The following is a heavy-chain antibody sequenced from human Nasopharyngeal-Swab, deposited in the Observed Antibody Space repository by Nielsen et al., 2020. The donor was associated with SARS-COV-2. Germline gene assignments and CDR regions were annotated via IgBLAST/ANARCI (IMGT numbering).Heavy chain of an antibody. CDR3: ARTILSSSPEEGFDY. J-gene: IGHJ4*02. Sequence: WIRQPPGKGLEWVSSISSSSSYIYYADSVKGRFTISRDNAKNSLYLQMNSLRAEDTAVYYCARTILSSSPEEGFDYWGQGTPVTSPQ. D-gene: IGHD6-6*01. V-gene: IGHV3-21*01. CDR2: ISSSSSYI.